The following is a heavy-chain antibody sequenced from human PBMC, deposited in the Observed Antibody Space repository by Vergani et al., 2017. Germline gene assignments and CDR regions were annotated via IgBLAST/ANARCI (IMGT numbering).Heavy chain of an antibody. J-gene: IGHJ4*02. CDR1: GGSTSSGRYS. D-gene: IGHD2-2*01. CDR3: ARVGSLGYCSSTSCNGGEYYFDD. V-gene: IGHV4-30-2*01. CDR2: IYLSGST. Sequence: QLRLQESGSGLLKPSQTLSLTCAVSGGSTSSGRYSCSCIRQPPGKGLEWIGYIYLSGSTYYNATLKSRVTISLDRSKNHFSLKLSSVTAAGTAVYYCARVGSLGYCSSTSCNGGEYYFDDWSQG.